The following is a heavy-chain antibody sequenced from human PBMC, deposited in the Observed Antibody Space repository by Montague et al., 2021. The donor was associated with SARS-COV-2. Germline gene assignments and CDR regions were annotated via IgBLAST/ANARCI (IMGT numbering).Heavy chain of an antibody. CDR1: GGSFSGFY. Sequence: SETLSLTCAVYGGSFSGFYWSWIRQSPGKGLEWIGEINHSGSTNYNPSLKNRVTMSVDTSKKEFSLHLRSVAAAETGVYYCAPRGHCGGDDCYAWGQGTLVTVSS. V-gene: IGHV4-34*01. D-gene: IGHD2-21*01. CDR2: INHSGST. CDR3: APRGHCGGDDCYA. J-gene: IGHJ5*02.